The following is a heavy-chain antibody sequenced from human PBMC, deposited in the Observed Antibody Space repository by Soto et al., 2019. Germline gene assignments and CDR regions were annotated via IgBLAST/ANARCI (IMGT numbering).Heavy chain of an antibody. V-gene: IGHV3-23*01. Sequence: EVQVLESGGGLVQPGGSLRLSCAASGFTFSFYAMIWVRQAPGKGLEWVSTINDNGASTYYAESVRGRFTISRDNSKNTRYLQMNNLRTEDTAVYDCSPDRSGGKFDCWGQGTLVTASS. J-gene: IGHJ4*02. D-gene: IGHD3-22*01. CDR1: GFTFSFYA. CDR2: INDNGAST. CDR3: SPDRSGGKFDC.